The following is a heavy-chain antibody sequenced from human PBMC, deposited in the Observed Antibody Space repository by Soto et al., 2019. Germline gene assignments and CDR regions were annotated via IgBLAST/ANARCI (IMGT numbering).Heavy chain of an antibody. J-gene: IGHJ6*02. V-gene: IGHV1-2*02. Sequence: GGSVKVSCKASGYTFTGHYMHWVRQAPGQGLEWMGWINPDNGDTNYAQKSQGRVTMTRDTSISTAYMELSRLRSDDTAVFYCARERMNGLDVWGQGTTVTVSS. CDR1: GYTFTGHY. CDR2: INPDNGDT. CDR3: ARERMNGLDV.